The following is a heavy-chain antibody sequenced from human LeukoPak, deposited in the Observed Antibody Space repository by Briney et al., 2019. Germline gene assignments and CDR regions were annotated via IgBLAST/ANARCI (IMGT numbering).Heavy chain of an antibody. J-gene: IGHJ5*02. Sequence: GGSLRLSCAASGFTFSSYGMHRVRQAPGKGLEWVAVISYDGSNKYYADSVKGRFTISRDNSKNTLYLQMNSLRAEDTAVYYCAKEFGVVIIHGWFDPWGQGTLVTVSS. CDR3: AKEFGVVIIHGWFDP. V-gene: IGHV3-30*18. CDR2: ISYDGSNK. D-gene: IGHD3-3*01. CDR1: GFTFSSYG.